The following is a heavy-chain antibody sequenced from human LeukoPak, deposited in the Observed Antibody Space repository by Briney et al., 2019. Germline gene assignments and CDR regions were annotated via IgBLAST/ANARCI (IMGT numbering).Heavy chain of an antibody. V-gene: IGHV4-34*01. Sequence: SETLSLTCAVYGGSFSGYYWSWIRQPPGKGLEWIGEINHSGSTNYNPSLKSRVTISVDTSKNQFSPKLSSVTAADTAVYYCASPYSSGWYGAFDIWGQGTMVTVSS. D-gene: IGHD6-19*01. CDR2: INHSGST. J-gene: IGHJ3*02. CDR3: ASPYSSGWYGAFDI. CDR1: GGSFSGYY.